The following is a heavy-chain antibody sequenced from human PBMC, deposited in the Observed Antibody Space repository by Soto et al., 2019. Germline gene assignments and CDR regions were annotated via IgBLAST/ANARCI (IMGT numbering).Heavy chain of an antibody. CDR3: ARSAVITVPRGDAFDL. J-gene: IGHJ3*01. CDR2: ISVYNGDT. V-gene: IGHV1-18*04. D-gene: IGHD2-21*01. Sequence: ASVKVSFKASCYTVGTYGFSCVRHAPGQGLEWMGWISVYNGDTKYAQKFQGRVTMTTDTSTSTAYMELRSLRSDDTAVYYCARSAVITVPRGDAFDLWGQGTMVTVSS. CDR1: CYTVGTYG.